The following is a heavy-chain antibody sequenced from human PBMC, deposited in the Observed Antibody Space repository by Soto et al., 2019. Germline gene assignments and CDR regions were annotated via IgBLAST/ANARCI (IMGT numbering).Heavy chain of an antibody. V-gene: IGHV3-66*01. D-gene: IGHD3-10*01. CDR2: IYSGGST. J-gene: IGHJ4*02. CDR1: GFTVSSNY. CDR3: VRNEVLLWFGELMPVSFDY. Sequence: EVQLVESGGGLVQPGGSLRLSCAASGFTVSSNYMSWVRQAPGKGLEWVSVIYSGGSTYYADSVKGRFTISRDNSKNTLYLQMNSLRAEDTAVYYCVRNEVLLWFGELMPVSFDYWGQGTLVTVSS.